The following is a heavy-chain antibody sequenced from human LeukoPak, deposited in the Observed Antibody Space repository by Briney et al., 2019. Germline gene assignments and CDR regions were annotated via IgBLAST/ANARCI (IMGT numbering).Heavy chain of an antibody. Sequence: PSETLSLTCTVSGGSISGYYWTWIRQPPGKGLEWIGYIYNSGSTSYNPSLKSRVTISVDTSKNQFSLRLSSVTAADTAVYYCARSVPSLDYLFDSWGQGTLVTVSS. V-gene: IGHV4-59*08. D-gene: IGHD4-11*01. J-gene: IGHJ4*02. CDR2: IYNSGST. CDR3: ARSVPSLDYLFDS. CDR1: GGSISGYY.